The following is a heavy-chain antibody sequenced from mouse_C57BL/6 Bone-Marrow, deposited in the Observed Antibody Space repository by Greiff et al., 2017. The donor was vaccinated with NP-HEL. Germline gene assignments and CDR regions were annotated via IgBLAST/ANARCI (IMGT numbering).Heavy chain of an antibody. D-gene: IGHD2-12*01. V-gene: IGHV5-17*01. Sequence: EVQLVESGGGLVKPGGSLKLSCAASGFTFSDYGMHWVRQAPEKGLEWVAYISSGSSTIYYADTVKGRFTISRDNAKNTLFLQMTSLRFEDTAMYYDARRYRGLYYYAMDYWGQGTSVTVSS. CDR2: ISSGSSTI. CDR1: GFTFSDYG. J-gene: IGHJ4*01. CDR3: ARRYRGLYYYAMDY.